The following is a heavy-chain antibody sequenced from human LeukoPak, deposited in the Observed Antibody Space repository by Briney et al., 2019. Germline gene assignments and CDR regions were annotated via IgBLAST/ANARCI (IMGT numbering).Heavy chain of an antibody. D-gene: IGHD6-19*01. J-gene: IGHJ4*02. CDR2: IYYSGST. CDR3: ARQVVAVAGTGYFDY. CDR1: GGSIRSSSYY. V-gene: IGHV4-39*01. Sequence: SETLSLTCTVSGGSIRSSSYYWGWIRQPPGKGLEWTGSIYYSGSTYYNASLKSRGTISVDTSKNQFSLKLNSVTAADTAVYFCARQVVAVAGTGYFDYWGQGTLATVSS.